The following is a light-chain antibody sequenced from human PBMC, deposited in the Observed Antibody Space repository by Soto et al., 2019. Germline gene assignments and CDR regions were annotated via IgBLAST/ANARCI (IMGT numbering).Light chain of an antibody. Sequence: EIVMTQSPATLSVSPGERATLSCRARQSVRSNLAWYQQIPGQAPRLLIYDASTGATGIPARFSGSGSGTELTLTISSLQSEDFAVYYCQQYNEWPLTFGGGTKVDIK. V-gene: IGKV3-15*01. CDR3: QQYNEWPLT. CDR2: DAS. J-gene: IGKJ4*01. CDR1: QSVRSN.